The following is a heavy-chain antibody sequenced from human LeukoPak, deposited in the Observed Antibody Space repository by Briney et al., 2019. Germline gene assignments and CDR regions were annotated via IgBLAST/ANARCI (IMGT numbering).Heavy chain of an antibody. CDR1: GFTVSSNY. J-gene: IGHJ4*02. D-gene: IGHD2-21*01. V-gene: IGHV3-53*01. Sequence: GGSLRLSCAASGFTVSSNYMSWVRQAPGKGLEWVSVIYSGGTTYYADSMKGRFTISRDNSKNTLYLQMNSLRAADTAVYYCATESPSCGGDCFGYWGQGTLVTVSS. CDR2: IYSGGTT. CDR3: ATESPSCGGDCFGY.